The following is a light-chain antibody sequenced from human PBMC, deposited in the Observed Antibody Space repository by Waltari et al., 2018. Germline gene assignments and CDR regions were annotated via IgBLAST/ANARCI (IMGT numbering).Light chain of an antibody. Sequence: VLTQSPGTLSLSPGERVTLSCRASQSLTKRYLAWYQQKPGQAPRLLIYGGSRRAAGIPGRFSGSGSGTDFTLTISRLEPEYFVLYYCQQYGSSSLYTFGQGTKLEIK. J-gene: IGKJ2*01. CDR2: GGS. CDR1: QSLTKRY. V-gene: IGKV3-20*01. CDR3: QQYGSSSLYT.